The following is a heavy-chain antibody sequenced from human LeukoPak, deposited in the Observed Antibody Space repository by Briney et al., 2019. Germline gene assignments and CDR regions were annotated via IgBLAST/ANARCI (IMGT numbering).Heavy chain of an antibody. CDR3: ARDQSYCSGGSCSLFDY. V-gene: IGHV1-69*13. CDR2: IIPIFGTA. Sequence: ASVKVSCKASGGTFSSYAISWLRQAPGQGLEWMGGIIPIFGTANYAQKFQGRVTITADESTSTAYMELSSLRSEDTAVNYCARDQSYCSGGSCSLFDYWGQGTLVTVSS. D-gene: IGHD2-15*01. CDR1: GGTFSSYA. J-gene: IGHJ4*02.